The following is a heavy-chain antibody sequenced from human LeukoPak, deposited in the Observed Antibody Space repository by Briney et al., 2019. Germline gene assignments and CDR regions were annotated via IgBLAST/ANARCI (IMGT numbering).Heavy chain of an antibody. V-gene: IGHV3-23*01. D-gene: IGHD3-10*01. Sequence: GGALRLSCAASGFTFSTYAMSWVRPAPGKGLEWVSGISGRGGSTYYADSVKGRFTISRDNSKNTLYLQMNSLRADDTAAYYCARGLWFGDVWGQGTTVTVSS. CDR2: ISGRGGST. CDR3: ARGLWFGDV. CDR1: GFTFSTYA. J-gene: IGHJ6*02.